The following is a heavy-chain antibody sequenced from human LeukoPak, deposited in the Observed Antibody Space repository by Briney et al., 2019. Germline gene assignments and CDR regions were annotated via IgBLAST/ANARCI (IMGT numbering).Heavy chain of an antibody. CDR2: INHSGST. Sequence: TSETLSLTCAVYGGSFSGYYWSWVRQPPGKGLEWIGEINHSGSTNYNPSLKSRVTISVDTSKNQFSLKLSSVTAADTAVYYCARVSPSFDYWGQGTLVTVSS. J-gene: IGHJ4*02. CDR1: GGSFSGYY. CDR3: ARVSPSFDY. V-gene: IGHV4-34*01.